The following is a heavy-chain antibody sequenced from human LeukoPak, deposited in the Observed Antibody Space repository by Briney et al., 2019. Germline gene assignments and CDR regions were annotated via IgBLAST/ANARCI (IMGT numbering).Heavy chain of an antibody. CDR2: IYHSGST. V-gene: IGHV4-30-2*01. J-gene: IGHJ4*02. CDR1: GGSLSSGGFS. CDR3: ARGGSYGDYVFDY. D-gene: IGHD4-17*01. Sequence: PSQTLSPTCAVSGGSLSSGGFSRGWVRQPPGKGPGWIGYIYHSGSTYYNPSLKSRVTISVDRSKNQFSLKLSSVTAADTAVYYCARGGSYGDYVFDYWGQGTLVTVSS.